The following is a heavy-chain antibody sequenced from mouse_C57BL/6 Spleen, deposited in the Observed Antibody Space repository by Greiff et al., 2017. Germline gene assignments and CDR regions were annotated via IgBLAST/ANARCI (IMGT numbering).Heavy chain of an antibody. J-gene: IGHJ4*01. V-gene: IGHV5-6*01. CDR3: ARLPMVTTGGYYAMDY. CDR2: ISSGGSYT. CDR1: GFTFSSYG. Sequence: VQLKESGGDLVKPGGSLKLSCAASGFTFSSYGMSWVRQTPDKRLEWVATISSGGSYTYYPDSVKGRFTISRDNAKNTLYLQMSSLKSEDTAMYYCARLPMVTTGGYYAMDYWGQGTSVTVSS. D-gene: IGHD2-2*01.